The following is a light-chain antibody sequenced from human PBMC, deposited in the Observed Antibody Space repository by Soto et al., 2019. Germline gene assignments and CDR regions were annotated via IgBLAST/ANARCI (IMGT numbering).Light chain of an antibody. CDR1: SSDIGPYNY. CDR2: AVS. V-gene: IGLV2-14*01. CDR3: SSYTSDSTLV. J-gene: IGLJ2*01. Sequence: QSVLTQSASVSGSPGQSITISCTGTSSDIGPYNYVSWYQQHPGKAPKLLIYAVSYRPSGVSNRFSGSKSGNTASLTISGLQAEDEADYYCSSYTSDSTLVFGGGTKLTVL.